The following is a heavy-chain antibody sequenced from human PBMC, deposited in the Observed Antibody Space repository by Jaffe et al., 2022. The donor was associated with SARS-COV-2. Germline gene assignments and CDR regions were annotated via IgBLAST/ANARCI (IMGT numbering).Heavy chain of an antibody. CDR3: ARGSVVRGGYMDV. CDR1: GGSFSGYY. CDR2: INHSGST. Sequence: QVQLQQWGAGLLKPSETLSLTCAVYGGSFSGYYWSWIRQPPGKGLEWIGEINHSGSTNYNPSLKSRVTISVDTSKNQFSLKLSSVTAADTAVYYCARGSVVRGGYMDVWGKGTTVTVSS. J-gene: IGHJ6*03. D-gene: IGHD3-10*01. V-gene: IGHV4-34*01.